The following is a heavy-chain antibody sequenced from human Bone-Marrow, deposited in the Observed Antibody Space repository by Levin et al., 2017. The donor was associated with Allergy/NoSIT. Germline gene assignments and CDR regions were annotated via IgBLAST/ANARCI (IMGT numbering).Heavy chain of an antibody. V-gene: IGHV2-5*02. CDR1: GLSLTTSGVG. D-gene: IGHD3-22*01. Sequence: SGPTLVKPTQTLTLTCSFSGLSLTTSGVGVGWIRQSPGKSLEWLALIYWDDDKRYSPSLRARLSINKDTSKNQVVLTMSNMDPVDTGTYYCIHRPGFTYDSSGFPRVVGFDVWGQGTTVTVSS. CDR2: IYWDDDK. J-gene: IGHJ6*02. CDR3: IHRPGFTYDSSGFPRVVGFDV.